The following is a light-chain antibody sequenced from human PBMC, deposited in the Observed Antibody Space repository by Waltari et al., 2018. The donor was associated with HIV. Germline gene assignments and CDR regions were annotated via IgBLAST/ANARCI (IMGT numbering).Light chain of an antibody. J-gene: IGLJ3*02. CDR3: ATWDDLLSGRV. CDR2: RSA. V-gene: IGLV1-47*01. Sequence: QPVLPHPSSASGPPGLTVTMPCSGTRGTTGSNSVAWYQQCPGTAPKLIIFRSAERPSGVPDRFSGSKSGTAATLSISGLRAEDEGIYYCATWDDLLSGRVFGGGTKLSVL. CDR1: RGTTGSNS.